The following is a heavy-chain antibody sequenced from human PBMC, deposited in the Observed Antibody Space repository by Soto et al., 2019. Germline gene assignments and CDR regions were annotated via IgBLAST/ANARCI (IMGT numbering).Heavy chain of an antibody. CDR3: ARESEDLTSNFDY. J-gene: IGHJ4*02. CDR2: ISSTTNYI. V-gene: IGHV3-21*06. Sequence: VSLRLSCAASGFTFTRSSMNWVRQAPGKGLEWVSSISSTTNYIYYGDSMKGRVTISRDNAKNSLYLEMNSLRAEDTAVYYCARESEDLTSNFDYWGQGTLVTVSS. CDR1: GFTFTRSS.